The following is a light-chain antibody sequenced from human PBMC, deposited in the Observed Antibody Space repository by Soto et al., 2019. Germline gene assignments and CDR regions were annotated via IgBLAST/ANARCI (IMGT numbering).Light chain of an antibody. J-gene: IGLJ1*01. CDR1: SSEVGGYDY. CDR2: DVS. V-gene: IGLV2-14*01. Sequence: QSALTQPASVSGSPGQSITISCTGTSSEVGGYDYVSWYQQDPGKAPKLMIYDVSNRPSGVSNRSSGSKSGNTASLTISGLQAEDEADYYCSSYASRSTLVFGTGTKLTVL. CDR3: SSYASRSTLV.